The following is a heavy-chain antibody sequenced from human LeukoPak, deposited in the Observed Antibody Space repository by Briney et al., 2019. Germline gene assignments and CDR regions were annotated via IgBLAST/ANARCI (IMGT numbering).Heavy chain of an antibody. J-gene: IGHJ3*02. CDR3: AREGRSSSYDLDI. V-gene: IGHV1-2*02. CDR2: INPNSGGT. Sequence: ASVKVSCKASGYTFTVYYMHWVRQAPGQGLEWMGWINPNSGGTNYAQKFQGRVTMTRDTSISTAYMELSRLRSDDTAVYYCAREGRSSSYDLDIWGQGTMVAVSS. D-gene: IGHD1-1*01. CDR1: GYTFTVYY.